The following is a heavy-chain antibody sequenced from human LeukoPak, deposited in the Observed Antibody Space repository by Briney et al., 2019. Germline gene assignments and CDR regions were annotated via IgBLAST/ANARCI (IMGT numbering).Heavy chain of an antibody. J-gene: IGHJ4*02. CDR1: GFTFSSYW. Sequence: GGSLRLSCAASGFTFSSYWMHWVRQAPGKGLVWVSRINSDGSSTSYADSVKGRFTISRDNAKNTLYLQMNSLRAEDTAVYYCANSAYDILTGYYNYFDYWGQGTLVTVSS. CDR2: INSDGSST. V-gene: IGHV3-74*01. CDR3: ANSAYDILTGYYNYFDY. D-gene: IGHD3-9*01.